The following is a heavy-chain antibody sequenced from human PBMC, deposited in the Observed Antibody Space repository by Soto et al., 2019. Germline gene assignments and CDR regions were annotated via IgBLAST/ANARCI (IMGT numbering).Heavy chain of an antibody. J-gene: IGHJ4*02. CDR2: ITYDGSNK. CDR1: GFTFSSYA. V-gene: IGHV3-30-3*02. CDR3: AKDEGDGLDY. D-gene: IGHD3-16*01. Sequence: QVQLVESGGGVVQPGRSLRLSCAASGFTFSSYAMHWVRQAPGKGLEWVAVITYDGSNKYYADSVKGRFTISRDNSQNPMYMQMNSGRAEVTVVYYCAKDEGDGLDYWGQGTLVIFAS.